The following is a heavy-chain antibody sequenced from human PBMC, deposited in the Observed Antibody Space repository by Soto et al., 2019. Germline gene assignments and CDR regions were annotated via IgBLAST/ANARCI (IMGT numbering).Heavy chain of an antibody. D-gene: IGHD3-3*01. CDR2: TFYRSKWYH. Sequence: PSQTVSLTCXISGDSVSTTTTSWNWIRQSPSRGLEWLGRTFYRSKWYHDYVVSVKSRITISADTSKNQFSLQLSSVTPDDTAVYYRARAGVTVFGLVPHFDYWGQGTQVTVSS. CDR3: ARAGVTVFGLVPHFDY. V-gene: IGHV6-1*01. J-gene: IGHJ4*02. CDR1: GDSVSTTTTS.